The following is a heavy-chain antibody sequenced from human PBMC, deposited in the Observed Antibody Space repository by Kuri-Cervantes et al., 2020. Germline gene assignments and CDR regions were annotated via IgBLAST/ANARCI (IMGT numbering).Heavy chain of an antibody. J-gene: IGHJ4*02. CDR3: ARGRQDYDILTGYYSAIYFDY. V-gene: IGHV3-7*03. CDR1: GFTFSGYW. CDR2: IKQDGSEK. Sequence: GGSLRLSCAASGFTFSGYWMSWVRQAPGKGLEWVANIKQDGSEKYYVDSVKGRFTISRDNAKNSLYLQMNSLRAEDTAVYYCARGRQDYDILTGYYSAIYFDYWGQGTLVTVSS. D-gene: IGHD3-9*01.